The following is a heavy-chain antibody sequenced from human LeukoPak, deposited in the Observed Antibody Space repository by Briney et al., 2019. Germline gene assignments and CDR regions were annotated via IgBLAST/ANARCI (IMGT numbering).Heavy chain of an antibody. CDR1: GFTFSSYS. V-gene: IGHV3-21*01. J-gene: IGHJ4*02. CDR2: ISSSSGYI. Sequence: PGGSLRLSCAASGFTFSSYSMNWVRQAPGKGLEWVSSISSSSGYIYYADSVKGRFTISRDNAKNSLYLQMNSLRAEDTAVYYCARGDSSIDYWGQGTLVTVSS. CDR3: ARGDSSIDY. D-gene: IGHD4-4*01.